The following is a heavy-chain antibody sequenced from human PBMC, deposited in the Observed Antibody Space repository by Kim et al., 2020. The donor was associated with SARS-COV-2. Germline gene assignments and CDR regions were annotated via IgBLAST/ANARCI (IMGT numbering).Heavy chain of an antibody. CDR1: GYTFTSYG. J-gene: IGHJ6*02. CDR2: ISAYNGNT. D-gene: IGHD3-9*01. CDR3: AREGGRYFDSYYYYGMDV. V-gene: IGHV1-18*01. Sequence: ASVKVSCKASGYTFTSYGISWVRQAPGQGLEWMGWISAYNGNTNYAQKLQGRVTMTTDTSTSTAYMELRSLRSDDTAVYYCAREGGRYFDSYYYYGMDVWGQGTTVTVSS.